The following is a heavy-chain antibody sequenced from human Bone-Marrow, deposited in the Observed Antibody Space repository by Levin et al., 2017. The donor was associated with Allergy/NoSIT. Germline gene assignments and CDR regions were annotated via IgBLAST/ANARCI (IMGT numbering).Heavy chain of an antibody. CDR2: INPNNGAT. Sequence: GESLKISCKSSGYPFIGYFLHWVRQAPGQGLEWIGWINPNNGATNYAPRFQGRVTMTRDTSMSTAHMELKSLRSDDTAAYYCARVSPGWLRSLDYWGQGALATASS. CDR3: ARVSPGWLRSLDY. CDR1: GYPFIGYF. J-gene: IGHJ4*02. V-gene: IGHV1-2*02. D-gene: IGHD6-19*01.